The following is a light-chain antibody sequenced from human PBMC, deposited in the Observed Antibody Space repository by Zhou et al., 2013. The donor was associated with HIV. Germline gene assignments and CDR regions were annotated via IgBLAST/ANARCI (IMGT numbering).Light chain of an antibody. CDR1: QGIRNH. Sequence: DIQMTQSPSSLAASVGDRVTITCRASQGIRNHLAWFQQKPDRVPQLLIFGASTLQSGVPSRFSGSGSGTDFTLTISSLQPEDAATYYCQNYHAAPLAFGQGTEGGN. J-gene: IGKJ1*01. CDR3: QNYHAAPLA. V-gene: IGKV1-27*01. CDR2: GAS.